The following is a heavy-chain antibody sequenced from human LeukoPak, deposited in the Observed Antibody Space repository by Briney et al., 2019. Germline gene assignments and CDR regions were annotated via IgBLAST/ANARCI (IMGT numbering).Heavy chain of an antibody. CDR2: FDPEDGET. V-gene: IGHV1-24*01. CDR3: AESLDYGDYVGY. J-gene: IGHJ4*02. CDR1: GYTLTELS. D-gene: IGHD4-17*01. Sequence: GASVKVSCKVSGYTLTELSMHWVRQAPGKGLEWMGGFDPEDGETIYAQKFQGRVTITADKSTSTAYMELSSLRSEDTAVYYCAESLDYGDYVGYWGQGTLVTVSS.